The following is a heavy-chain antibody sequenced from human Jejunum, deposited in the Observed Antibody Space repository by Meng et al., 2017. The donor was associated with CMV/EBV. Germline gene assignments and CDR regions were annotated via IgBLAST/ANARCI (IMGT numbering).Heavy chain of an antibody. V-gene: IGHV3-64*01. CDR1: GFSFSSYV. Sequence: EVSLVESGGGLVQPGGSLGLACEAFGFSFSSYVMHWVRQAPGKGLEYVSGISSNGGSTYYANSVKDRFIISRDNSKNIVYLQMGSLRAEDRAVYYCARVRGYGSDYWGQGTLVPPPQ. D-gene: IGHD5-12*01. J-gene: IGHJ4*02. CDR2: ISSNGGST. CDR3: ARVRGYGSDY.